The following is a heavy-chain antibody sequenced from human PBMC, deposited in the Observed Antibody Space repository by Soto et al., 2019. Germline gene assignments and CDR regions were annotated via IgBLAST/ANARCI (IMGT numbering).Heavy chain of an antibody. Sequence: GGSLRLSCAASGFTASCNYMGWVRQAPGKGLEWVSVIYNGGSTYYADAVKGRFTISRDNSKNTLYLQMNSLRAEDTAVYYCVSGYSYGYFDYWGQGTLVTVSS. CDR1: GFTASCNY. CDR3: VSGYSYGYFDY. J-gene: IGHJ4*02. D-gene: IGHD5-18*01. CDR2: IYNGGST. V-gene: IGHV3-53*01.